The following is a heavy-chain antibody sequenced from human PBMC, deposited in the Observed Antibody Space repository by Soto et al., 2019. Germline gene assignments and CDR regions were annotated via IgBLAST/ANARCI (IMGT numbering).Heavy chain of an antibody. J-gene: IGHJ4*02. CDR3: VTELGDNPARAFES. CDR2: IIPLFGTA. D-gene: IGHD2-21*01. Sequence: QVQLVQSGAEVKKPGSSVKVSCKASGVTFSSETISWVRQAPGQGLEWVGGIIPLFGTANYAQKFQGRVTRTADESTSTLYIELSSLRSDDTGVYYCVTELGDNPARAFESWGQGTLVTVSS. CDR1: GVTFSSET. V-gene: IGHV1-69*01.